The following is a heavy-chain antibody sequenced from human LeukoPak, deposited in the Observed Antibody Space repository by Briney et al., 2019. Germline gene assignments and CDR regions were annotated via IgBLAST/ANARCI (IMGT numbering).Heavy chain of an antibody. V-gene: IGHV1-18*01. J-gene: IGHJ4*02. CDR3: AREGYGGNSQGAADY. D-gene: IGHD4-23*01. Sequence: GASVKVSCKASGYTITSYGFSWVRQAPGQGLEWMGWISAYNGNTNYAQKFQGRVTMTTDTSTSTAYMELRSLRSDDTAVYYCAREGYGGNSQGAADYWGQGTLVTVSS. CDR1: GYTITSYG. CDR2: ISAYNGNT.